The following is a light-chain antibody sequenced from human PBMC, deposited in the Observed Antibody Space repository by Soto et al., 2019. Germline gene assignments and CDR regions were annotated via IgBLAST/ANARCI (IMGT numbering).Light chain of an antibody. CDR3: KKYSSVPV. Sequence: DIQMTQSPTSLSASVGDRVTITCRASQGIRNYVAWYQQIPGKAPKLLIYAASTLQSGVPSRFSGSGSGTDFTLTSNGLQHEDVATYSCKKYSSVPVFGPGTKVEIK. CDR1: QGIRNY. J-gene: IGKJ3*01. CDR2: AAS. V-gene: IGKV1-27*01.